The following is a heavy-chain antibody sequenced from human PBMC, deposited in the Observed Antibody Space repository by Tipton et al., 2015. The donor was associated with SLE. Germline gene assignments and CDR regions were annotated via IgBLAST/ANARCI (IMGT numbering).Heavy chain of an antibody. D-gene: IGHD2-21*02. CDR3: ARQLGWGDPFAFDY. CDR1: GASISSSSYY. V-gene: IGHV4-39*01. CDR2: IFSRGST. J-gene: IGHJ4*02. Sequence: TQSLTCAVSGASISSSSYYWGWIRQPPGKGLEWIGSIFSRGSTNSNLSLKSRVTISLDASKNQFSLKLTSVTAADTAVYYCARQLGWGDPFAFDYWGQGTLVTVSP.